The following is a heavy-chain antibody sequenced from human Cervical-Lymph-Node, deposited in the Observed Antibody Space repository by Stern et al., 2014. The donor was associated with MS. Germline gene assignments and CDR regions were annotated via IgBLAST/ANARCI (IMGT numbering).Heavy chain of an antibody. CDR1: GFTFSNYA. D-gene: IGHD4-17*01. CDR2: ISYDVSSS. CDR3: AKDDYGTPFDI. Sequence: DQLVEYGGDVVQPGRSLRLSCAASGFTFSNYAMHWVRQAPGKGMEWVAVISYDVSSSHSADSVKGRFTVSRDNSKNTLFLQMNSLRAEDTSVYYCAKDDYGTPFDIWGQGTMVTVSS. V-gene: IGHV3-30*18. J-gene: IGHJ3*02.